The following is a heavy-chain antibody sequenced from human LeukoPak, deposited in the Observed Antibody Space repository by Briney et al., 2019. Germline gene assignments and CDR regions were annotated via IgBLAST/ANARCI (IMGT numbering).Heavy chain of an antibody. CDR2: ISAYNGNT. D-gene: IGHD3-3*01. J-gene: IGHJ4*02. CDR3: ARDSTLYDFWSGYYIDY. V-gene: IGHV1-18*01. Sequence: ASVKVPCKASGYTFTSYGISWVRQAPGQGLEWMGWISAYNGNTNYAQKLQGRVTMTTDTSTSTAYMELRSLRSDDTAVYYCARDSTLYDFWSGYYIDYWGQGTLVTVSS. CDR1: GYTFTSYG.